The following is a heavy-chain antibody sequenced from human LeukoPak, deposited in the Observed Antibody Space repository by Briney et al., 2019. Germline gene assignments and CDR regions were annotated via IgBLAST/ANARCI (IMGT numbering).Heavy chain of an antibody. CDR2: ISGSGGST. J-gene: IGHJ4*02. CDR1: GFTFSSYA. D-gene: IGHD5-12*01. CDR3: AKAPVGYGHLFDC. V-gene: IGHV3-23*01. Sequence: GGSLRLSCAASGFTFSSYAMSWVRQAPGKGLEWVSAISGSGGSTYYADSVKGRFTFSRDNSKNTLYLQMNSLRAEDTAVYYCAKAPVGYGHLFDCWGQGTLVTVSS.